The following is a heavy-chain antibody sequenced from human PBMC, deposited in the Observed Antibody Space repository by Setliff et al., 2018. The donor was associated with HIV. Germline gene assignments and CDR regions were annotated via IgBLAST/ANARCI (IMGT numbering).Heavy chain of an antibody. J-gene: IGHJ4*02. CDR3: ARVDTMLLFFDL. Sequence: SETLSLTCTVSFYSISSGIYYWGWIRQSAGKRLEWIGRFYTSGSTNYNPSLKSRVTISVEKSKNQFSLNLSSVTAADTAIYYCARVDTMLLFFDLWGQGTLVTVSS. CDR1: FYSISSGIYY. CDR2: FYTSGST. D-gene: IGHD3-10*02. V-gene: IGHV4-61*02.